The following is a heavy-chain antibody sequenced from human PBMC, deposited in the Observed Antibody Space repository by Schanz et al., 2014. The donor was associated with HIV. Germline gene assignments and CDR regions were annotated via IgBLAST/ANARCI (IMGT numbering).Heavy chain of an antibody. D-gene: IGHD2-8*01. CDR1: GFTFSSHG. Sequence: QVQLVESGGGVVQPGRSLRLSCAASGFTFSSHGMHWVRQAPGKGLEWVAVIWYDGTDKYYAGSVKGRFTISRDNSQNTMYLQMNRLRAEDTAVYYCANSGYCTSGICYTRGTGMDVWGQGTTVTVSS. CDR3: ANSGYCTSGICYTRGTGMDV. J-gene: IGHJ6*02. CDR2: IWYDGTDK. V-gene: IGHV3-33*06.